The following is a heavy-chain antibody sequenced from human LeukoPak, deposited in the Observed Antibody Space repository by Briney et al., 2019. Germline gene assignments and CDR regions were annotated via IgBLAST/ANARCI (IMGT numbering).Heavy chain of an antibody. Sequence: SETLSLTCAVYGGSFSGYYWSWIRQPPGKGLEWIGFSHYSGITKYNPSVKSGVTISVDTSKNQVSLKVTSVTAADTAVYFCARDSGAAGGAFDHWGQGTLVTVSS. CDR2: SHYSGIT. V-gene: IGHV4-59*01. CDR3: ARDSGAAGGAFDH. CDR1: GGSFSGYY. J-gene: IGHJ4*02. D-gene: IGHD6-13*01.